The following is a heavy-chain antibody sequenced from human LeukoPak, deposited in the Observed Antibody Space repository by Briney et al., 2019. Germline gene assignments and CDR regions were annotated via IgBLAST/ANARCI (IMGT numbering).Heavy chain of an antibody. D-gene: IGHD3-10*01. V-gene: IGHV4-34*01. Sequence: SETLSLTCAVYGGSFSGYYWSWIRQPPGKGLEWIGEVNHSGSTNYNPSLKSRVTISVDTSKNQFSLKLSSVTAADTAVYYCARMGRGLLWFGELSRFDPWGQGTLVTVSS. CDR2: VNHSGST. CDR1: GGSFSGYY. CDR3: ARMGRGLLWFGELSRFDP. J-gene: IGHJ5*02.